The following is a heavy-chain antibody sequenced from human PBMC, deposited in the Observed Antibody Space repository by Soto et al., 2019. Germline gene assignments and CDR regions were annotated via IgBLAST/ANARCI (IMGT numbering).Heavy chain of an antibody. CDR1: VYTFTTYC. V-gene: IGHV5-51*01. CDR2: IYPDDSDP. D-gene: IGHD6-19*01. J-gene: IGHJ3*02. CDR3: ARIIAVAGADAFAI. Sequence: GESLKISCKGSVYTFTTYCIAWLRQMPVKGLEWMGIIYPDDSDPRYGPSFQGQVTISADQFNSTAYLQWSSLQASDTAMYYCARIIAVAGADAFAIWGQGTMVTVSS.